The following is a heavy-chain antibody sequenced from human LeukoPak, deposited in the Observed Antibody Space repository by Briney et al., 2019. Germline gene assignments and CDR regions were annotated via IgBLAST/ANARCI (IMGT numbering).Heavy chain of an antibody. D-gene: IGHD3-22*01. J-gene: IGHJ4*02. CDR3: ARGDSSGYYDFDYWQPPFDY. CDR1: GGSISSSSYY. CDR2: INHSGST. V-gene: IGHV4-39*07. Sequence: SETLSLTCTVSGGSISSSSYYWGWIRQPPGKGLEWIGEINHSGSTNYNPSLKSRVTISVDTSKNQFSLKLSSVTAADTAVYYCARGDSSGYYDFDYWQPPFDYWGQGTLVTVSS.